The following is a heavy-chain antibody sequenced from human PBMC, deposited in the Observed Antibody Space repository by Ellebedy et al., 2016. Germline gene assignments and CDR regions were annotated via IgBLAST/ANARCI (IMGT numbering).Heavy chain of an antibody. V-gene: IGHV3-7*01. CDR2: ISPDGSAN. J-gene: IGHJ4*02. CDR1: GFTFSSYA. CDR3: ASLCSGYQ. Sequence: GESLKISCAASGFTFSSYAMHWVRQAPGKGLEWVANISPDGSANNYVDSMRGRFTIFRDNAKNSVYLQINSLRAEDTAVYYCASLCSGYQWGQGTLVTVSS. D-gene: IGHD3-3*01.